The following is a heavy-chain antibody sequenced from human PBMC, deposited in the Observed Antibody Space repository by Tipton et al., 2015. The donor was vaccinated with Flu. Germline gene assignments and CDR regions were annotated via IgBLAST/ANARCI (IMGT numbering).Heavy chain of an antibody. CDR2: IYRSGST. V-gene: IGHV4-4*02. J-gene: IGHJ4*02. Sequence: SLRLSCAVSGASIGNTNWWSWVRQPPGKGLEWIGEIYRSGSTNYNPSLKSRVTISVDKSKNQFSLKLSSVTAADTAVYYCASQGSSVRWGQGTLVTVSS. CDR1: GASIGNTNW. CDR3: ASQGSSVR. D-gene: IGHD3-10*01.